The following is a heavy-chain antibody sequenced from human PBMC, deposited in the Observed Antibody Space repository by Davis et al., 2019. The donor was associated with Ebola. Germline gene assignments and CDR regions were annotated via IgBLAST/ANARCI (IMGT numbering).Heavy chain of an antibody. D-gene: IGHD6-13*01. Sequence: AASVKVSCKASGYTFTSYGISWVRQAPGQGLEWMGWISAYNGNTNYAQKLQGRVTMTTDTSTSTAYMELRSLRAEDTAVYYCARDVISSWVDYWGQGTLVTVSS. CDR2: ISAYNGNT. J-gene: IGHJ4*02. CDR3: ARDVISSWVDY. V-gene: IGHV1-18*01. CDR1: GYTFTSYG.